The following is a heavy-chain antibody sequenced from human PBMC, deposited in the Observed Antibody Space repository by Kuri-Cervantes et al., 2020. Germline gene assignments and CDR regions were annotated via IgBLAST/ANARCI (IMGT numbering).Heavy chain of an antibody. Sequence: GESLKISCSVAGFTFGTHWMSWVRQAPGKGLEWVANIKEDGSDTFYVDSVKGRFIISRDNDKNSLHLQMNRLRAEDTAVYYCAKCVTRGYYYYGMDVWGQGTTVTVSS. CDR2: IKEDGSDT. CDR3: AKCVTRGYYYYGMDV. CDR1: GFTFGTHW. V-gene: IGHV3-7*01. J-gene: IGHJ6*02. D-gene: IGHD1-1*01.